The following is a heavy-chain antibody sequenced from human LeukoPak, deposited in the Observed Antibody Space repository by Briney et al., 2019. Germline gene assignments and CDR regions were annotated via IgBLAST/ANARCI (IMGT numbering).Heavy chain of an antibody. J-gene: IGHJ2*01. V-gene: IGHV3-23*01. Sequence: GGSLRLSCAASGFTFSSYGMSWVRQAPGKGLEWVSTISGTGGSTYYADSVRGRFTISRDNSKNTLYLQLSALSAEDTAVYYCAKGVIVVAGYWYFDLWGRGTLVTVSS. CDR1: GFTFSSYG. D-gene: IGHD6-19*01. CDR2: ISGTGGST. CDR3: AKGVIVVAGYWYFDL.